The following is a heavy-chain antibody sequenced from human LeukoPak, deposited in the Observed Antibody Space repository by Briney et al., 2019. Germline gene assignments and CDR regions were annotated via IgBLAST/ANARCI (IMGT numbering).Heavy chain of an antibody. CDR1: GFTFSSYE. V-gene: IGHV3-7*01. J-gene: IGHJ4*02. CDR3: TRENWHLDY. CDR2: IKQDGSEK. Sequence: GGSLRLSCAASGFTFSSYEMNWVRQAPGKGLEWVANIKQDGSEKYYVDSVKDRFTISRDNAKNSLYLQMNSLRAEDAAVYYCTRENWHLDYWGQGNLVTVSS.